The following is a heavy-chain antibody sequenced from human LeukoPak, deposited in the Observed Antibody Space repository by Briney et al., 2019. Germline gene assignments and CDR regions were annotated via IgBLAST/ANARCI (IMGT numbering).Heavy chain of an antibody. CDR3: ARPTYPNGGGWFDP. D-gene: IGHD2-8*01. Sequence: ASVKVSCKASGYTFTGYYMHWVRRAPGQGLEWMGWINPNSGGANYAQKFQGRVTMTRDTSISTAYMELSRLRSDDTAVYYCARPTYPNGGGWFDPWGQGTLVTVSS. V-gene: IGHV1-2*02. J-gene: IGHJ5*02. CDR2: INPNSGGA. CDR1: GYTFTGYY.